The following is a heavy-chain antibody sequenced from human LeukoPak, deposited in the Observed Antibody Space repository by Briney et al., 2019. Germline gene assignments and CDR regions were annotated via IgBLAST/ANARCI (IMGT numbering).Heavy chain of an antibody. CDR1: GFTVSSNY. J-gene: IGHJ1*01. CDR3: ARGFRSSGWKRYFQH. CDR2: IYSGGST. V-gene: IGHV3-53*01. Sequence: PGGSLRLSCAASGFTVSSNYMSWVRQAPGKVLEWVSVIYSGGSTYYADSVKGRFTISRDNSKNTLYLQMNSLRAEDTAVYYCARGFRSSGWKRYFQHWGQGTLVTVSS. D-gene: IGHD6-19*01.